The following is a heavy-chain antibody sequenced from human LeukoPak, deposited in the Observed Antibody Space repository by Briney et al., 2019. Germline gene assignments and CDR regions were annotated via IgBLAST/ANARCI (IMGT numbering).Heavy chain of an antibody. D-gene: IGHD1-26*01. V-gene: IGHV3-48*04. Sequence: GGSLRLSCAASGFTFITYSMNWVRQAPGKGLEWVSYISSGSTTIYYADSVKGRFTISRDNANNSLYLQMNSLRAEDTAVYYCARDGAYSGSYRAAFDIWGQGTMVTVSS. J-gene: IGHJ3*02. CDR2: ISSGSTTI. CDR3: ARDGAYSGSYRAAFDI. CDR1: GFTFITYS.